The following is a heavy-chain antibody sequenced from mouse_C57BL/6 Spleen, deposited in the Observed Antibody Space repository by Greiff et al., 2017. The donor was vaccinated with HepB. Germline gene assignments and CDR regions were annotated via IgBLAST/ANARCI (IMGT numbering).Heavy chain of an antibody. J-gene: IGHJ2*01. CDR1: GYTFTSYW. CDR2: IDPSDSET. V-gene: IGHV1-52*01. Sequence: QVQLQQPGAELVRPGSSVKLSCKASGYTFTSYWMHWVKQRPIQGLEWIGNIDPSDSETHYNQKFKDKATLTVDKSSSTAYMQLSSLTSEDSAVYYCARTEIPITTVVPYFDYWGQGTTLTVSS. D-gene: IGHD1-1*01. CDR3: ARTEIPITTVVPYFDY.